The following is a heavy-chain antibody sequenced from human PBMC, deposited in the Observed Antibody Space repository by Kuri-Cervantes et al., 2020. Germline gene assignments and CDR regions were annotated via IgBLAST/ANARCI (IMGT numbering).Heavy chain of an antibody. D-gene: IGHD3-10*01. CDR1: GGSISSYY. CDR2: IYYSGST. J-gene: IGHJ3*02. Sequence: SETLSLTCTVSGGSISSYYWSWIRQPPGKGLGWIGYIYYSGSTNYNPSLKSRVTMSVDTSKNQFSLKLSSVTAADTAVYYCASITPPIPMDDAFDIWGQGTMVTVSS. V-gene: IGHV4-59*01. CDR3: ASITPPIPMDDAFDI.